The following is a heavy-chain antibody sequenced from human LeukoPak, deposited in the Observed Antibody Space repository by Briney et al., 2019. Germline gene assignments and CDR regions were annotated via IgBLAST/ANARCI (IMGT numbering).Heavy chain of an antibody. D-gene: IGHD6-13*01. V-gene: IGHV4-34*01. Sequence: SETLSLTCAVYGVSFSGYYWSWIRQPPGKGREWIGEINHSGSTNYNPSLKSRVTLSVDTSKNQFSLKLSSVTAADTAVYYCARSWTRETLDYWGQGTLVTVSS. CDR3: ARSWTRETLDY. CDR2: INHSGST. J-gene: IGHJ4*02. CDR1: GVSFSGYY.